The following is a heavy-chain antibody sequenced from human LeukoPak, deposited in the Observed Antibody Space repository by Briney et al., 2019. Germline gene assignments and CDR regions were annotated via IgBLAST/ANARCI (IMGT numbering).Heavy chain of an antibody. J-gene: IGHJ3*02. CDR1: GGTFSSYA. Sequence: SVKVPCKASGGTFSSYAISWVRQAPGQGLEWMGRIIPILGIANYAQKFQGRVTITADKSTSTAYMELSSLRSEDTAVYYCARDGGRESGSFGDIWGQGTMVTVSS. CDR3: ARDGGRESGSFGDI. V-gene: IGHV1-69*04. CDR2: IIPILGIA. D-gene: IGHD1-26*01.